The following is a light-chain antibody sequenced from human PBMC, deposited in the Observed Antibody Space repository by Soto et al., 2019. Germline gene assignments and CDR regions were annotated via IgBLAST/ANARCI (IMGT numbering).Light chain of an antibody. V-gene: IGLV2-14*01. CDR3: SSYTNSGTLK. CDR1: SSDISV. J-gene: IGLJ2*01. CDR2: DVS. Sequence: QSVLTQPASVSRSPGQSITISCIGTSSDISVSWYQQHPGKDPKLMIYDVSNRPSGVSNRFSGSKSGYTASMTISGLQAEDEADYYCSSYTNSGTLKFGGGTQLTVL.